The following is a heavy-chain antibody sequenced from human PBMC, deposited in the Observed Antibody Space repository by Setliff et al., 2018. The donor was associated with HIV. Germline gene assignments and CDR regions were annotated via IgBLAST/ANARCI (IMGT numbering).Heavy chain of an antibody. CDR2: ISAYNGNT. CDR1: GYTFTSYG. J-gene: IGHJ6*02. V-gene: IGHV1-18*01. Sequence: ASVKVSCKASGYTFTSYGISWVRQAPGQGLEWMGWISAYNGNTNYAQKLQGRVTMTTDTSTSTAYMELRSLRSDDTAVYYCARDMGNDYVWGRETYYYYYGMDVWGQGTTVTVSS. CDR3: ARDMGNDYVWGRETYYYYYGMDV. D-gene: IGHD3-16*01.